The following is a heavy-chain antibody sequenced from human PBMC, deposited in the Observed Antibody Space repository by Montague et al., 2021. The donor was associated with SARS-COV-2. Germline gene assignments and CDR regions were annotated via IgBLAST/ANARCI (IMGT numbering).Heavy chain of an antibody. J-gene: IGHJ3*02. Sequence: SETLSLTCTVSGGSISSSSYYWGWIRQPPGKGLEWIGSIYYGGSTYYSPSLKSRVTISVDTSKNQFSLKLSSVIAADTAVYYCARFPTSYYYDSKASPATPDAFDIWGQGTMVTVSS. CDR2: IYYGGST. CDR3: ARFPTSYYYDSKASPATPDAFDI. V-gene: IGHV4-39*01. CDR1: GGSISSSSYY. D-gene: IGHD3-22*01.